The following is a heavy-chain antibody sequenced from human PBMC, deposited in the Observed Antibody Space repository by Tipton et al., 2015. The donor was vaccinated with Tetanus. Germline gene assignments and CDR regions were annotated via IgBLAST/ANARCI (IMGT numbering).Heavy chain of an antibody. J-gene: IGHJ4*02. Sequence: TLSLTCAVYGASFSDYYWSWIRQAPGKGLEWIGEINHSGSTNHNPSLKSRVTLSVDTSKNQFSLKLNSVTAADTAVYYCARATEHDIMTGYDNWGPGTQVTVSS. CDR3: ARATEHDIMTGYDN. D-gene: IGHD3-9*01. V-gene: IGHV4-34*01. CDR2: INHSGST. CDR1: GASFSDYY.